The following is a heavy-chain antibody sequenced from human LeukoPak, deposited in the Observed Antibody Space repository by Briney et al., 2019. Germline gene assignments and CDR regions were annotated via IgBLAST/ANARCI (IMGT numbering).Heavy chain of an antibody. D-gene: IGHD1-7*01. Sequence: SETLSLTCAVYGGSFSGYYWSWIRQPPGKGLEWIGEINHSGGTNYNPSLKSRVTISVDTSKNQFSLKLSCVTAADTAVYYCAIASWAPYITGNTYNCFDPWGQGTLVTVSS. V-gene: IGHV4-34*01. J-gene: IGHJ5*02. CDR3: AIASWAPYITGNTYNCFDP. CDR2: INHSGGT. CDR1: GGSFSGYY.